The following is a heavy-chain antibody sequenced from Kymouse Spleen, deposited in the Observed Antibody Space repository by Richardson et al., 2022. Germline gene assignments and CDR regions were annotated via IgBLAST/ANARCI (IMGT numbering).Heavy chain of an antibody. V-gene: IGHV4-34*01. CDR1: GGSFSGYY. CDR2: INHSGST. D-gene: IGHD3-22*01. CDR3: ARRDYYDSSGYYYSNWFDP. J-gene: IGHJ5*02. Sequence: QVQLQQWGAGLLKPSETLSLTCAVYGGSFSGYYWSWIRQPPGKGLEWIGEINHSGSTNYNPSLKSRVTISVDTSKNQFSLKLSSVTAADTAVYYCARRDYYDSSGYYYSNWFDPWGQGTLVTVSS.